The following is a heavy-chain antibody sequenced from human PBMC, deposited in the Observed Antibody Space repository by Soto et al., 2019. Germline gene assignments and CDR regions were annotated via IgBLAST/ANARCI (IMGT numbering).Heavy chain of an antibody. D-gene: IGHD5-12*01. CDR1: IGSISSNNW. CDR3: ARNRLLGYDFDY. J-gene: IGHJ4*02. Sequence: QVQLQESGPGLVRPSGTLSLTCAVSIGSISSNNWWSWVRQPPGKGLEWIGEIHHSGRTNYNPSLQSRVTISVDNSKNQFSLILSSVTAADTALYYCARNRLLGYDFDYWGQGTLVTVSS. CDR2: IHHSGRT. V-gene: IGHV4-4*02.